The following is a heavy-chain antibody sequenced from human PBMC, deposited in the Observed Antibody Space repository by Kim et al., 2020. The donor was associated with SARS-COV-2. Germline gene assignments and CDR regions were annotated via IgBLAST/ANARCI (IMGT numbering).Heavy chain of an antibody. CDR3: ARLLGYYYGSGSYYRGSGYFDY. J-gene: IGHJ4*02. V-gene: IGHV5-51*01. D-gene: IGHD3-10*01. CDR1: GYSFTSYW. CDR2: IYPGDSDT. Sequence: GESLKISCKGSGYSFTSYWIGWVRQMPGKGLEWMGIIYPGDSDTRYSPSFQGQVTIPADKSISTAYLQWSSLKASDTAMYYCARLLGYYYGSGSYYRGSGYFDYWGQGTLVTVSS.